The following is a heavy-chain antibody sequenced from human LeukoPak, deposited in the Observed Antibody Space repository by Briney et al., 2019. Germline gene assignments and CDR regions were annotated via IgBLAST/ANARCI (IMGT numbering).Heavy chain of an antibody. CDR1: GGSISSYY. J-gene: IGHJ5*02. CDR2: IYYSGST. D-gene: IGHD3-10*01. CDR3: ARTLRARITMVRGLNWFDP. Sequence: SETLSLTCTVSGGSISSYYWSWIRQPPGKGLVWIGYIYYSGSTNYNPSLKSRVTISVDTSKNQFSLKLSSVTAADTAVYYCARTLRARITMVRGLNWFDPWGQGTLVTVSS. V-gene: IGHV4-59*01.